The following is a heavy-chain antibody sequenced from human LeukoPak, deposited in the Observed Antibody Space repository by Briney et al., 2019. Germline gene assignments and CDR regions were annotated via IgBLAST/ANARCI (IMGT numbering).Heavy chain of an antibody. V-gene: IGHV4-4*07. D-gene: IGHD3-3*01. Sequence: SETLSLTCTVSGGSISIYYWSWIRQPAGKGREWIGRIYTIGSTNYNPSLKSRVTMSVDTSKKQFSLKLSSVTAEDTAVYYCARGRYDFWSGYYDRFDPWGQGTLVTASS. CDR1: GGSISIYY. CDR2: IYTIGST. CDR3: ARGRYDFWSGYYDRFDP. J-gene: IGHJ5*02.